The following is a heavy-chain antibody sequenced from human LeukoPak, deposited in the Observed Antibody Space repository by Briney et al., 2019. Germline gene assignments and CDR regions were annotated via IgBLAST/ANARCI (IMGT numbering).Heavy chain of an antibody. Sequence: GGSLRLSCAVSGFTFDNYDMHWVRQAPGKGLERVAFIRGDGSDQYYEDSVKGRFTISRDNSKNTLFLQMNSLRFEDTALYYCANLEDSWGQGTLVTVSS. CDR2: IRGDGSDQ. CDR1: GFTFDNYD. CDR3: ANLEDS. D-gene: IGHD1-1*01. V-gene: IGHV3-30*02. J-gene: IGHJ4*02.